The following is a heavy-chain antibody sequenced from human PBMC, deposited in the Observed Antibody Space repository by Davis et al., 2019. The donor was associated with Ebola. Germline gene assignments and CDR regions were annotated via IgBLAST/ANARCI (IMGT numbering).Heavy chain of an antibody. Sequence: GESLKISCVASGFTFSSYAMSWVRQAPGKGLEWVSAISGSGGSTYYADSVKGRFTISRDNSKNTLYLQMNSLRAEDTAVYYCAKVGAYDAFDIWGQGTMVTVSS. V-gene: IGHV3-23*01. CDR3: AKVGAYDAFDI. CDR2: ISGSGGST. CDR1: GFTFSSYA. D-gene: IGHD3-16*01. J-gene: IGHJ3*02.